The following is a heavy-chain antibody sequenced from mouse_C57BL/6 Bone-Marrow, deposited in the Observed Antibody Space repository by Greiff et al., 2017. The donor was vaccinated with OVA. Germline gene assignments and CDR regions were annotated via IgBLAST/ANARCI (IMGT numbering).Heavy chain of an antibody. J-gene: IGHJ3*01. D-gene: IGHD3-2*02. CDR2: INPSTGGT. V-gene: IGHV1-42*01. CDR1: GYSFTGYY. CDR3: ANGQLRLRRRFAY. Sequence: VQLQQSGPELVKPGASVKISCKASGYSFTGYYMNWVKQSPEKSLEWIGEINPSTGGTTYNQKLKAKATLTVDKSSSTAFMQLKSLTSEDSSIYYRANGQLRLRRRFAYGGKGTLVTVSA.